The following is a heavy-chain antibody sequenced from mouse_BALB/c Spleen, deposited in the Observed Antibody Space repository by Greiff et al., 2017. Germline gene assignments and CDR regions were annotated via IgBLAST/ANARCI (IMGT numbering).Heavy chain of an antibody. J-gene: IGHJ4*01. V-gene: IGHV5-17*02. CDR1: GFTFSSFG. CDR2: ISSGSSTI. Sequence: EVKLMESGGGLVQPGGSRKLSCAASGFTFSSFGMHWVRQAPEKGLEWVAYISSGSSTIYYADTVKGRFTISRDNPKNTLFLQMTSLRSEDTAMYDCAGGTRAMDYWGQGTSVTVSS. CDR3: AGGTRAMDY. D-gene: IGHD4-1*01.